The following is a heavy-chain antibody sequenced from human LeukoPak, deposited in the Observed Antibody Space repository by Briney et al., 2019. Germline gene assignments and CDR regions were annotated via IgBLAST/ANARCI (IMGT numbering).Heavy chain of an antibody. J-gene: IGHJ4*02. D-gene: IGHD1-26*01. CDR1: GFTFSNAW. V-gene: IGHV3-15*01. CDR3: TTGTGATNYATFDY. CDR2: IKSKTDGGTT. Sequence: GGSLRLSCAASGFTFSNAWMSWVRQAPGKGLEWVGRIKSKTDGGTTDYAAPVKGRFTISRDDSKNTLYLQMNSLKTEDTAVYYCTTGTGATNYATFDYWGQGTLVTVSS.